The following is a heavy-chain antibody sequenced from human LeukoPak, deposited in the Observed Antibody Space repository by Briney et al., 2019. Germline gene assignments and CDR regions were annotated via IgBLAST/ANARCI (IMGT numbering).Heavy chain of an antibody. CDR1: GGTFSSYA. J-gene: IGHJ4*02. D-gene: IGHD3-22*01. CDR3: VLGYYDSRGGYFDY. CDR2: ISAYNGNT. V-gene: IGHV1-18*01. Sequence: ASVKVSCKASGGTFSSYAISWVRQAPGQGLEWMGWISAYNGNTNYAQKLQGRVTMTTDTSTSTAYMELRSLRSDDTAVYYCVLGYYDSRGGYFDYWGQGTLVTVSS.